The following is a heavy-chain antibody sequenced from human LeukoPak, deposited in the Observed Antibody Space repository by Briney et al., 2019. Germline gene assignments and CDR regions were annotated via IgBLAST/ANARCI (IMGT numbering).Heavy chain of an antibody. V-gene: IGHV3-23*01. Sequence: HPGGSLRLSCAASGFTFSSYAMSWVRQAPGKGLEWVSAISGSGGSTYYADSGKGRCTISRENSKNTMYLQMNSLRAEDTAVYYCAKPLLQLTGDNDYWGQGTLVTVSS. J-gene: IGHJ4*02. CDR3: AKPLLQLTGDNDY. D-gene: IGHD5-18*01. CDR1: GFTFSSYA. CDR2: ISGSGGST.